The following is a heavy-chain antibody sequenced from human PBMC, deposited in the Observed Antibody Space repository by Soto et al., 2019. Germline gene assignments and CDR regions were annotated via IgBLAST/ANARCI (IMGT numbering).Heavy chain of an antibody. Sequence: ASETLSLTCTVSGGSISSYYWSWIRQPPGKGLEWIGYIYYSGSTNYNPSLKSRVTISVDTSKNQFSLKLSSVTAADTAVYYCARHSVAAGHDAFDIWGQGTMVTVS. CDR2: IYYSGST. CDR1: GGSISSYY. CDR3: ARHSVAAGHDAFDI. D-gene: IGHD6-19*01. J-gene: IGHJ3*02. V-gene: IGHV4-59*08.